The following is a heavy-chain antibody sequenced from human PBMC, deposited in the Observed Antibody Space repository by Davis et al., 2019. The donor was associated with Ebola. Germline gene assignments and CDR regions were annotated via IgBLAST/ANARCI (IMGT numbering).Heavy chain of an antibody. V-gene: IGHV3-21*01. J-gene: IGHJ2*01. Sequence: GESLKISCAASGFTFSTYSMNWVRQAPGKGLEWVSSISSGGSYIYYADSVKGRFTISRDNAKNSLYLQINSLRAEDTALYSCARAPYGGKSDWYFDLWGRGTLVTVSS. D-gene: IGHD4-23*01. CDR2: ISSGGSYI. CDR3: ARAPYGGKSDWYFDL. CDR1: GFTFSTYS.